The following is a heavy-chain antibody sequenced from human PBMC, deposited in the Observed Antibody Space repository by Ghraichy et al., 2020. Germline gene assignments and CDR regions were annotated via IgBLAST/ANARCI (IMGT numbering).Heavy chain of an antibody. Sequence: GGSLRLSCATSGFNLGVYTMNWLRWAPNKGLEWVASISSDSFYIYYADSVRGQFTISRDNAMNSIYLQMNSLRVEDTAMYYCVRADGSGWLYHWGQGTLVTV. J-gene: IGHJ5*02. CDR1: GFNLGVYT. CDR3: VRADGSGWLYH. V-gene: IGHV3-21*01. CDR2: ISSDSFYI. D-gene: IGHD3-10*01.